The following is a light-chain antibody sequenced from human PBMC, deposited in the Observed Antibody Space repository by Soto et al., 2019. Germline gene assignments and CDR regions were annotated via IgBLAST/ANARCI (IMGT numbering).Light chain of an antibody. CDR1: GSNIGSNT. CDR3: AAWDDSLNGPV. CDR2: SDN. Sequence: QSVLTQPPSASGTPGQRVTISCSGSGSNIGSNTVTWYQQLPGTAPKLLIHSDNERPSGVPDRFSGAKSGTSASLVISGLQSDDEADFYCAAWDDSLNGPVFGGGTQLTVL. J-gene: IGLJ2*01. V-gene: IGLV1-44*01.